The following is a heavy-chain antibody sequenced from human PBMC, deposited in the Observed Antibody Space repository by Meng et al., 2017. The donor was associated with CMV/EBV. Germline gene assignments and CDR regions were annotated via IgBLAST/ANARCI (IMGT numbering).Heavy chain of an antibody. CDR2: IIPILGIA. Sequence: SVKVSCKASGGTFSSYAISWVRQAPGQGLEWMGGIIPILGIANYAQKFQGRVTITADKSTSTAYMELSSLRSEDTAVYYCARAPNRGLEAAMNYYYGMDVWGQGTTVTVSS. V-gene: IGHV1-69*10. J-gene: IGHJ6*02. CDR3: ARAPNRGLEAAMNYYYGMDV. CDR1: GGTFSSYA. D-gene: IGHD2-2*01.